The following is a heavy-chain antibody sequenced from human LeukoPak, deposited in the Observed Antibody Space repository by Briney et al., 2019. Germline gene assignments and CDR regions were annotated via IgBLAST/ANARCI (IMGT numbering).Heavy chain of an antibody. CDR1: GYTFTGYY. Sequence: ASVKVSCKASGYTFTGYYIHWVRQVPGQGLEWMGWINPNSGGTNYAQKFQGRITMTRDTSITTAYMELSRLRYDDTAVYYCARVPTGEPSSYWGQGTLVTVSS. CDR2: INPNSGGT. V-gene: IGHV1-2*02. D-gene: IGHD3-16*01. J-gene: IGHJ4*02. CDR3: ARVPTGEPSSY.